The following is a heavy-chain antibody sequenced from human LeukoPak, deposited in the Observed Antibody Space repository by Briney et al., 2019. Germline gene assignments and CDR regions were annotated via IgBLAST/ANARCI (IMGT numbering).Heavy chain of an antibody. J-gene: IGHJ3*02. Sequence: SETLSLTCTVSGGSISSSSYYWGWIRQPPGKGLEWIGSIYYSGSTYYNPSLKSRVTISVDTSKNQFSLKLSSVTAADTAVYYCARDPMVRGLDAFDIWGQGTMVTVSS. CDR1: GGSISSSSYY. V-gene: IGHV4-39*07. D-gene: IGHD3-10*01. CDR3: ARDPMVRGLDAFDI. CDR2: IYYSGST.